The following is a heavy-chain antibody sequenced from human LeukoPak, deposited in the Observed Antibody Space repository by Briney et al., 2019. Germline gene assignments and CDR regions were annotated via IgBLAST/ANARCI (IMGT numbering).Heavy chain of an antibody. J-gene: IGHJ4*02. CDR2: IYSGGST. D-gene: IGHD6-13*01. V-gene: IGHV3-53*01. Sequence: PGGSLRLSCAASGFTVSANYMSWVRQAPGKGLEWVSVIYSGGSTYYADSVKGRFTISRDNSKNTLYLQMNSLRAEDTAVYYCAKDQDSSSWYYFDYWGQGTLVTVSS. CDR3: AKDQDSSSWYYFDY. CDR1: GFTVSANY.